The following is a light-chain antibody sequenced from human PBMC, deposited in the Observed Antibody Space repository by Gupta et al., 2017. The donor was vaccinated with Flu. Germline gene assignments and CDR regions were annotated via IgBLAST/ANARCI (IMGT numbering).Light chain of an antibody. V-gene: IGKV1-9*01. CDR3: QQLNSYL. J-gene: IGKJ2*01. Sequence: DIQLTQSPFFLSASVGDRVTIPCRPSQGISRYLAWYQQKPGKAPKLLIYAASTLQSGVPLRFSGSGSGTEFTLTISSLQPEDFATYYCQQLNSYLFGQGTKLEIK. CDR2: AAS. CDR1: QGISRY.